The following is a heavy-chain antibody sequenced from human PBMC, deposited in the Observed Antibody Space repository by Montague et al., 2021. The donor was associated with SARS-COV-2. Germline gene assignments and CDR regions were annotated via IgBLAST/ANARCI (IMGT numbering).Heavy chain of an antibody. CDR2: TYYRSKWYN. CDR3: DRIGGWAGGY. CDR1: GDSVSSNSAT. D-gene: IGHD2-8*02. V-gene: IGHV6-1*01. Sequence: CAISGDSVSSNSATWNWVTQSPSRDLEWLGRTYYRSKWYNDYAVSVRGRVTINPDTSKNQFSLQLNSVTAADTAVYYCDRIGGWAGGYWGQGTLVTVSS. J-gene: IGHJ4*02.